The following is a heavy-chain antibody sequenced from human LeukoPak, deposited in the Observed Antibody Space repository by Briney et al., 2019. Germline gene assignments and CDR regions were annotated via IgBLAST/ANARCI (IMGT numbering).Heavy chain of an antibody. CDR1: GYTFTSYA. V-gene: IGHV1-69*13. Sequence: SVKVSCKASGYTFTSYAISWVRQAPGQGLEWMGGIIPIFGTANYAQKFQGRVTITADESTSTAYMELSSLRSEDTAVYYCASPEAAAAHGGPAEYFQHWGQGTLVTVSS. J-gene: IGHJ1*01. CDR2: IIPIFGTA. D-gene: IGHD6-13*01. CDR3: ASPEAAAAHGGPAEYFQH.